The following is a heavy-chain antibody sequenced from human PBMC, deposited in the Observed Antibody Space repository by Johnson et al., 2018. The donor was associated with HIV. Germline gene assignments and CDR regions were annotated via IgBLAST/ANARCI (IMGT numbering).Heavy chain of an antibody. J-gene: IGHJ3*02. D-gene: IGHD4-17*01. CDR2: FYSGGSP. V-gene: IGHV3-NL1*01. Sequence: QVQLVESGGGVVQPGRSLRLSCAASGFTFSSYAMHWVRQAPGKGLEWVSGFYSGGSPYYADSVKVRFIISRDNSKNTLYLQMNSLRAEDTAVYYCAKGDYGDYEGSDAFDIWGQGTMVTVSS. CDR3: AKGDYGDYEGSDAFDI. CDR1: GFTFSSYA.